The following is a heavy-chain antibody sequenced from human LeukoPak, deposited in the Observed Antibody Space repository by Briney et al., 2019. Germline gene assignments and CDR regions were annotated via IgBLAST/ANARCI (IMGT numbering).Heavy chain of an antibody. V-gene: IGHV1-18*01. CDR1: GYTFTSYG. CDR2: ISAYNGNT. J-gene: IGHJ4*02. Sequence: ASVKVSCKASGYTFTSYGISWVRQAPGQGLEWMGWISAYNGNTNYAQKLQGRVTMTIDTSTSTAYMELRSLRSDDTAVYYCASYEKSVGAVNWGQGTLVTVSS. D-gene: IGHD1-26*01. CDR3: ASYEKSVGAVN.